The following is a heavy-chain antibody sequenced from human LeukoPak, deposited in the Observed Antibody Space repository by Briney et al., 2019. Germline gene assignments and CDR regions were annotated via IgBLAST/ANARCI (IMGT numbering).Heavy chain of an antibody. D-gene: IGHD3-9*01. CDR1: GFTFSRYG. Sequence: GGSLRLSCAASGFTFSRYGMSWVRQAPGKGLEWVSAISGSGGSTYYADSVKGRFTISRDNSKNTLYLQMNSLRAEDTAVYYCAKEGSYYDILTGSQIPFDPWGQGTLVTVSS. CDR3: AKEGSYYDILTGSQIPFDP. CDR2: ISGSGGST. J-gene: IGHJ5*02. V-gene: IGHV3-23*01.